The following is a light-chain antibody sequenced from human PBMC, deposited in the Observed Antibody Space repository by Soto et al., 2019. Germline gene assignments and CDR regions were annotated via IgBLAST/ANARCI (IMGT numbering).Light chain of an antibody. CDR3: QQSYSSWLT. CDR1: QSISTH. J-gene: IGKJ4*01. CDR2: TAS. Sequence: DLQMTQSPSSLSASVGDRVSITCRASQSISTHLNWYQQKPGKAPKLLIYTASNLQTGVPSRFSGSGSVTDFTLTISSLQPEDFATYYCQQSYSSWLTFGGGTKVQIK. V-gene: IGKV1-39*01.